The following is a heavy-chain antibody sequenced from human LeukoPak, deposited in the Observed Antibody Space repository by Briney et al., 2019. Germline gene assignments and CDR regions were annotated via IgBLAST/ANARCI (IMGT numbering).Heavy chain of an antibody. CDR3: AKDIGGYIVVVTPGGAFDI. CDR2: ISWNSGSI. CDR1: GFTFSSYS. V-gene: IGHV3-9*01. Sequence: SLRLSCAASGFTFSSYSMNWVRQAPGKGLEWVSGISWNSGSIGYADSVKGRFTISRDNAKNSLYLQMNSLRAEDTALYYCAKDIGGYIVVVTPGGAFDIWGQGTMVTVSS. J-gene: IGHJ3*02. D-gene: IGHD2-21*02.